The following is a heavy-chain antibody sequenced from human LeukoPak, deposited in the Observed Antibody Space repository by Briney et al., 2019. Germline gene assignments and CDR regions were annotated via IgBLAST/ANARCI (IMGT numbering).Heavy chain of an antibody. J-gene: IGHJ4*02. V-gene: IGHV4-59*12. D-gene: IGHD3-22*01. CDR2: IYYSGSA. Sequence: SETLSLTCTVSGGPISSYQWSWIGQPPGKGLEWIGNIYYSGSANYNPSLKSRVTISVDTSKNQFSLKLSSVTAADAAVYYCARVAYYYDSSGSLGYWGQGTLVTVSS. CDR1: GGPISSYQ. CDR3: ARVAYYYDSSGSLGY.